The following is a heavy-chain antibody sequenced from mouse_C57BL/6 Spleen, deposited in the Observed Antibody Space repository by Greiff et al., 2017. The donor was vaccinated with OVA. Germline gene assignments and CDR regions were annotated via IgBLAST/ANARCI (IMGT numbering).Heavy chain of an antibody. CDR3: ARSSLNYYAMDY. CDR1: GYTFTSYG. Sequence: SGAELARPGASVKLSCKASGYTFTSYGISWVKQRTGQGLEWIGEIYPSSGSTYYNEKFKGKATLTADKSSSTAYMELRSLTSENSAVYFCARSSLNYYAMDYWGQGTSVTVSS. CDR2: IYPSSGST. J-gene: IGHJ4*01. V-gene: IGHV1-81*01.